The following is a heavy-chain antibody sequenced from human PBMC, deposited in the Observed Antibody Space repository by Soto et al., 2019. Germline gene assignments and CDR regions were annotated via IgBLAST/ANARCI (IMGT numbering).Heavy chain of an antibody. Sequence: QVQLVESGGGVVQPGRSLRLSCAASGFTFSSYAMHWVRQAPGKGLEWVAVISYDGSNKYYADSVKGRFTISRDNSKNTLYLQMNSLRAEDTAVYYCARGLYPGLFDYWGQGTLVTVSS. CDR3: ARGLYPGLFDY. D-gene: IGHD3-10*02. CDR1: GFTFSSYA. CDR2: ISYDGSNK. V-gene: IGHV3-30-3*01. J-gene: IGHJ4*02.